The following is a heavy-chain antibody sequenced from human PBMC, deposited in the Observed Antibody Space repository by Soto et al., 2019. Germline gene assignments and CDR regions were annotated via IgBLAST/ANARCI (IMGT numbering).Heavy chain of an antibody. J-gene: IGHJ6*02. V-gene: IGHV3-66*01. Sequence: GGSLRLSCAASGFTVSNNYMNWVRQAPGKGLEWVSVIYSGGSTHYADSVKGRFAISRDNSKNTLYLQMNSLRAEDTAVYYCARAPLITMVRGDVWGQGTTVTSP. CDR1: GFTVSNNY. CDR2: IYSGGST. CDR3: ARAPLITMVRGDV. D-gene: IGHD3-10*01.